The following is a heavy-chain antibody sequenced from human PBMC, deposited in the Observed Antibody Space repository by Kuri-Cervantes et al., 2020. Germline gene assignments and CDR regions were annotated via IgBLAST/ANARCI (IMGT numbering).Heavy chain of an antibody. CDR3: AKYIGSRDYYFDY. V-gene: IGHV3-53*05. J-gene: IGHJ4*02. CDR2: IYSGGST. Sequence: GGSLRLSCTASGFTVSSNYMSWVRQAPGKGLEWVSVIYSGGSTYYADSVKGRFAISRDNSKNTLFLQMNTLRPEDTAVYYCAKYIGSRDYYFDYWGQGTLVTVSS. CDR1: GFTVSSNY. D-gene: IGHD2-21*01.